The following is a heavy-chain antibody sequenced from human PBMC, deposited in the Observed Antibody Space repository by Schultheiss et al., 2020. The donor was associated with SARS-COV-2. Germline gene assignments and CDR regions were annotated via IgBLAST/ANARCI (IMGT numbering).Heavy chain of an antibody. D-gene: IGHD3-3*01. CDR3: ASEAGDFWSGYNYCFDY. CDR1: GFTFSSYS. Sequence: GGSLRLSCATSGFTFSSYSMIWVRQAPGKGLEWVSYISSSSSTIYYADSVKGRFTISRDNAKNSLYLQMNSLRAEDTAVYYCASEAGDFWSGYNYCFDYWGLGTLGTVSS. V-gene: IGHV3-48*01. J-gene: IGHJ4*02. CDR2: ISSSSSTI.